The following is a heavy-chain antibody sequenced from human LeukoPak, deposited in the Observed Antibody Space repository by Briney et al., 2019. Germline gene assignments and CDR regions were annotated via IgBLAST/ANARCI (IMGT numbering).Heavy chain of an antibody. J-gene: IGHJ4*02. CDR2: IWYDGSNK. CDR1: GFTFSSYG. Sequence: GGSLRLSCAASGFTFSSYGMHWVRQAPGKGLEWVAVIWYDGSNKYYADSVKGRFTISRDNSKNTLYLQMNSLRAEDTAVYYCAKEGVTYYYDSSGYYFLDYWGRGTLVTVSS. D-gene: IGHD3-22*01. CDR3: AKEGVTYYYDSSGYYFLDY. V-gene: IGHV3-33*06.